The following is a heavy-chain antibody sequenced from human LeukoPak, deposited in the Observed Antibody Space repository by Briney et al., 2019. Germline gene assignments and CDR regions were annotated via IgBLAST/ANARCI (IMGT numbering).Heavy chain of an antibody. D-gene: IGHD3-3*01. CDR2: IIPIFGTA. Sequence: ASVKVSCKASGGTFSSYAISWVRQAPGQGLEWMGGIIPIFGTANYAQKFQGRVTITTDESTSTAYMELSSLRSEDTAVYYCARPSLIWSGSPRGAFDIWGQGTMVTVSS. V-gene: IGHV1-69*05. CDR3: ARPSLIWSGSPRGAFDI. CDR1: GGTFSSYA. J-gene: IGHJ3*02.